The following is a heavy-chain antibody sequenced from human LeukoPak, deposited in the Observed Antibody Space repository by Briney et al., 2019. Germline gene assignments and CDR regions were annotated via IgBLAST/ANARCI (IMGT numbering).Heavy chain of an antibody. V-gene: IGHV3-7*01. CDR2: IKQDGSEK. D-gene: IGHD3-10*01. CDR1: GFTFSSYW. CDR3: ARDYYYGSGRLGYMDV. J-gene: IGHJ6*03. Sequence: GGSLRLSRAASGFTFSSYWMSWVRQAPGKGLEWVANIKQDGSEKYYVDSVKGRFTISRDNAKNSLYLQMNSLRAEDTAVYYCARDYYYGSGRLGYMDVWGKGTTVTVSS.